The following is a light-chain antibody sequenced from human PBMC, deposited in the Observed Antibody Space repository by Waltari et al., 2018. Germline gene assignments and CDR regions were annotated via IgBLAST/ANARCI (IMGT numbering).Light chain of an antibody. V-gene: IGKV3-20*01. CDR2: GAS. CDR1: QSISRY. CDR3: QHHFRLPAT. Sequence: IMLTQSPGTLSLSPGERATLSCRASQSISRYLAWYQQKHGQAPRLLIYGASTRATGIPDRFSGSGSGTDFSLTISGLVPEDSAVYYCQHHFRLPATFGQGTKVEIK. J-gene: IGKJ1*01.